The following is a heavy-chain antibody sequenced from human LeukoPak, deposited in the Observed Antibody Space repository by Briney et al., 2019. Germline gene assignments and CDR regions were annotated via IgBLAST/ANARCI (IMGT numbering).Heavy chain of an antibody. Sequence: GGSLRLSCAASGFTFRSYSMNWVRQAPGEGLEWVSYISSGSGTIYYADSVKGRFTISRDNAKNSLYLQMNSLRAEDTAVYYCARVVNYYDSSGYYWYFDLWGRGTLVTVSS. CDR1: GFTFRSYS. CDR2: ISSGSGTI. CDR3: ARVVNYYDSSGYYWYFDL. V-gene: IGHV3-48*04. J-gene: IGHJ2*01. D-gene: IGHD3-22*01.